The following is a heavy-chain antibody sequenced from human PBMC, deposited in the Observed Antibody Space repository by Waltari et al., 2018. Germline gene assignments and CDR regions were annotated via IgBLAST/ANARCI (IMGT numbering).Heavy chain of an antibody. Sequence: EVQLLESGGGLVQPGGSLRLSCAASGFTFSSYAMSWVRQAPGKGLEWGSAISGSGGSTYYADSVKGRFTISRDNSKNTLYLQMNSLRAEDTAVYYCATLPPGSTYYFDYWGQGTLVTVSS. J-gene: IGHJ4*02. CDR1: GFTFSSYA. D-gene: IGHD3-10*01. CDR3: ATLPPGSTYYFDY. V-gene: IGHV3-23*01. CDR2: ISGSGGST.